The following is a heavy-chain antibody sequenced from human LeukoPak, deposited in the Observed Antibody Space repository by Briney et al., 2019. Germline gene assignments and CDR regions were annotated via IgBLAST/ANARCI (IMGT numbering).Heavy chain of an antibody. V-gene: IGHV1-69*13. Sequence: SVKVSCKASAGTFSSYAISWVRLAPGQGLECMGGIIPIFGTANYAQKFQVRVTITADESTSTVYMELSSLRAEDTAVYYCARVGLGHYFDYWGQGTLVTVSS. CDR2: IIPIFGTA. D-gene: IGHD3-10*01. J-gene: IGHJ4*02. CDR3: ARVGLGHYFDY. CDR1: AGTFSSYA.